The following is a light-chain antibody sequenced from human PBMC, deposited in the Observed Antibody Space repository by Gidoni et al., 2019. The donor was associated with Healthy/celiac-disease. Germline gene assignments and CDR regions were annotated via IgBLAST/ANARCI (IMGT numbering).Light chain of an antibody. CDR3: QQYYSTPTWT. V-gene: IGKV4-1*01. CDR2: WAS. CDR1: QSVLYSSNNQNY. J-gene: IGKJ1*01. Sequence: DIVMTQSPDSLAVSLGERATINCKSSQSVLYSSNNQNYLAWYQQKPGQPPKLLIYWASTRESGVPDRFSGSGSGTDFTLTISSLQAEDVAVYYCQQYYSTPTWTFXQXTKVEIK.